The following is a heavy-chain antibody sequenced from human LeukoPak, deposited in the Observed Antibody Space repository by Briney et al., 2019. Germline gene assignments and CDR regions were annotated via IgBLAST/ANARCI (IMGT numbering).Heavy chain of an antibody. D-gene: IGHD4-17*01. CDR2: IIPIFGTA. Sequence: GASVKVSCKASGGTFSSYAISWVRQAPGQGLEWMGGIIPIFGTANYAQKFQGRVTITADESTSTAYMELSSLRSEDTAVYYCATDPYGDYVSSSFDYWGQGTLVTVSS. J-gene: IGHJ4*02. CDR1: GGTFSSYA. V-gene: IGHV1-69*13. CDR3: ATDPYGDYVSSSFDY.